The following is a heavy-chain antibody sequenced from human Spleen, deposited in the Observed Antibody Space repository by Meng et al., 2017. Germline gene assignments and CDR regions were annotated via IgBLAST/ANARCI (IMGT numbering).Heavy chain of an antibody. CDR1: GGSISSGSYY. Sequence: SETLSLTCTVSGGSISSGSYYWSWIRQPAGKGLEWIGRIYTSGSTNYNPSLKSRVTISVDTSKNQFSLKLSSVTAADTAVYYCARGMVPGSYYYYGMDVWGQGTTVTVSS. CDR2: IYTSGST. J-gene: IGHJ6*02. CDR3: ARGMVPGSYYYYGMDV. D-gene: IGHD3-10*01. V-gene: IGHV4-61*02.